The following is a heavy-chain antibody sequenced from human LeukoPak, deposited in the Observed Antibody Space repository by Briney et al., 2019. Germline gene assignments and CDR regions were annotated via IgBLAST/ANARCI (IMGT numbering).Heavy chain of an antibody. D-gene: IGHD3-22*01. CDR1: GFSLSTSGVA. Sequence: SGPTLVNPTQTLTLTCTFSGFSLSTSGVAVGWVRQPPGKALEWLAVIYWNDDKRYSPSLKSRLTLTKDTTRNQVVLTMTNMEPVDTATYYCARRGGDYYDSSGYYPFDYWGQGTLVTVSS. CDR2: IYWNDDK. J-gene: IGHJ4*02. V-gene: IGHV2-5*01. CDR3: ARRGGDYYDSSGYYPFDY.